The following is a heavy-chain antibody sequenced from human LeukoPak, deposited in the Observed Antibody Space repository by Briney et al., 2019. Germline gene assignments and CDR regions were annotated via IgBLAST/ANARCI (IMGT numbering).Heavy chain of an antibody. CDR2: IKRDGSDR. CDR1: GFIFKNFW. D-gene: IGHD6-19*01. V-gene: IGHV3-7*01. CDR3: ARDQGGSYSGGDYAAFDI. Sequence: PGGSLRLSCAASGFIFKNFWMTWVRQAPGKGLEWVANIKRDGSDRYYVDSVKGRFTISRDNAKNSLFLQMNSLRAEDTAVYYCARDQGGSYSGGDYAAFDIWGHGTMVTVSS. J-gene: IGHJ3*02.